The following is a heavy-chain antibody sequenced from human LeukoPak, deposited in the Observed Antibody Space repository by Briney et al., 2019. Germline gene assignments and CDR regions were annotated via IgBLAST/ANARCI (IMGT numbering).Heavy chain of an antibody. D-gene: IGHD3-10*01. CDR1: GFTFSSYG. J-gene: IGHJ3*02. CDR2: IWYDGSNK. CDR3: AKAHYYGSGNYAFDI. V-gene: IGHV3-33*06. Sequence: PGRSLRLSCAASGFTFSSYGMHWLRQAPGKGLEWVAVIWYDGSNKYYADSVKGRFTISRDNSKNTLYLQMNSLRAEDTAVYYCAKAHYYGSGNYAFDIWSQGTMVTVSS.